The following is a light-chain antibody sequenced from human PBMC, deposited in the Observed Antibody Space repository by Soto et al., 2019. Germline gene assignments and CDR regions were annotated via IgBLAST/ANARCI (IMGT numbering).Light chain of an antibody. J-gene: IGKJ1*01. CDR3: QQRSNWPLT. Sequence: EIVLTQSPATLSLSPGERATLSCRASQSVSSDFAWYQQKPGQAPRLLIYDASNRATGIPARFSGSGSGTDVTLTISSLEPEDFAVYYCQQRSNWPLTFGEGTKVEIK. CDR2: DAS. V-gene: IGKV3-11*01. CDR1: QSVSSD.